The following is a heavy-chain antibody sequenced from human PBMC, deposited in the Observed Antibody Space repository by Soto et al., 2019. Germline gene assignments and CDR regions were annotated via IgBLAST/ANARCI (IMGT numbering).Heavy chain of an antibody. CDR2: IYYSGST. CDR1: GGSISSGGYY. V-gene: IGHV4-31*03. CDR3: ARVAGSPNWFDP. D-gene: IGHD3-10*01. Sequence: ASETLSLTCTVSGGSISSGGYYWSWIRQHPGKGLEWIGYIYYSGSTYYNPSLKSRVTISVDTSKNQFSLKLSSVTAADTAVYYCARVAGSPNWFDPWGQGTLVTVSS. J-gene: IGHJ5*02.